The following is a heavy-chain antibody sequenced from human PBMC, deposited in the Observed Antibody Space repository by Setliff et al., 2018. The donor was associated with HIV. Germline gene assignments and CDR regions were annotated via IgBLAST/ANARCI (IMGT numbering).Heavy chain of an antibody. J-gene: IGHJ5*02. V-gene: IGHV4-31*03. CDR1: GDSINSGGYH. CDR3: ARELRRFDTSDTAPHNWFDP. Sequence: SETLSLTCTVSGDSINSGGYHWTWIRQHPGKGLEWIGYISYIGYTYYNPALKRRLTISLYTSKNQFSLKLSSVTAADTALYYCARELRRFDTSDTAPHNWFDPWGQGTLVTVSS. D-gene: IGHD3-22*01. CDR2: ISYIGYT.